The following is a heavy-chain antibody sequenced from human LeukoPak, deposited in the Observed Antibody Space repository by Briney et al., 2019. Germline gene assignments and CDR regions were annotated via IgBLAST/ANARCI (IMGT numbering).Heavy chain of an antibody. Sequence: SETLSLTCTVSGGSISSGSYYWSWIRQPAGKGLEWIGRIYTSGSTNYNPSLKSRVTISVDTSKNQFSLKLSSVTAADTAVYYCARVRYDFWTGPKYYFDYWGQGTLVTVSS. J-gene: IGHJ4*02. V-gene: IGHV4-61*02. D-gene: IGHD3-3*01. CDR1: GGSISSGSYY. CDR3: ARVRYDFWTGPKYYFDY. CDR2: IYTSGST.